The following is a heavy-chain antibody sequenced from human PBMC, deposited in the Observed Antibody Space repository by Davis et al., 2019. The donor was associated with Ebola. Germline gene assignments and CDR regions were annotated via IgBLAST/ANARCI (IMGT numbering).Heavy chain of an antibody. CDR1: GFTFSNYG. D-gene: IGHD2-8*01. J-gene: IGHJ5*02. Sequence: PGGSLRLSCAASGFTFSNYGMHWVRQAPGKGLEWVAFIRYDGINKYYADSVKGRFTISRDNSKNTLYLQMNSLRAEDTAVYYCAKDLGYCTNGVCPWGQGTLVTVSS. CDR3: AKDLGYCTNGVCP. V-gene: IGHV3-30*02. CDR2: IRYDGINK.